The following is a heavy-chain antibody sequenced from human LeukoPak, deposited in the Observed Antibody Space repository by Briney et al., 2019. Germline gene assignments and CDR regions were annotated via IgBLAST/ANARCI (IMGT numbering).Heavy chain of an antibody. Sequence: PSETLSLTCTVSGGPINVYYWSWIRQPPGKGLEWIGYIYHSGTTNYNPSPKSRVTISADTSKNQLSLKLTSVTSADTAVYYCAVKAPYSPAYTQYWGQGTLVTVSS. CDR2: IYHSGTT. V-gene: IGHV4-59*01. CDR1: GGPINVYY. J-gene: IGHJ1*01. CDR3: AVKAPYSPAYTQY. D-gene: IGHD2-15*01.